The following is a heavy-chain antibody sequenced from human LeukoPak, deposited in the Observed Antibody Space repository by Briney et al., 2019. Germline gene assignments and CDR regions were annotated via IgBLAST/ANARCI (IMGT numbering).Heavy chain of an antibody. CDR2: IEPDGSEK. Sequence: GGSLRLSCAASGFPFSSYWMSWVRQAPGKGLEWVANIEPDGSEKSYVDSVKGRFTISRDNAKNSLYLQMNSLRAEDTAVYYCARGQMAGYWGQGTLVAVSS. V-gene: IGHV3-7*05. J-gene: IGHJ4*02. D-gene: IGHD5-24*01. CDR3: ARGQMAGY. CDR1: GFPFSSYW.